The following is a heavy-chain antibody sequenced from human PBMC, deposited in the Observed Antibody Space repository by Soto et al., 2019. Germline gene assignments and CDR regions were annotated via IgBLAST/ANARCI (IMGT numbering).Heavy chain of an antibody. CDR2: IHHSGST. D-gene: IGHD5-18*01. V-gene: IGHV4-4*02. CDR1: GGSISSNNW. J-gene: IGHJ6*02. Sequence: SETLSLTCAVSGGSISSNNWWNWVRQPPGKGLEWIWEIHHSGSTNYNPSLKSRVTISVDTSKNQFYLKLSSVTAADTAVYYCARGGRGYSYGYLDYYYGTDVWGQGTTVTVSS. CDR3: ARGGRGYSYGYLDYYYGTDV.